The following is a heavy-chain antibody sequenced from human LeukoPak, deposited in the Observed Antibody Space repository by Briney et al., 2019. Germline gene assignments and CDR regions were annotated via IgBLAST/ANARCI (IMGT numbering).Heavy chain of an antibody. CDR1: GFTFSSYS. CDR3: AREGTQWRERWSAFDI. V-gene: IGHV3-21*01. Sequence: KPGGSLRLSCAASGFTFSSYSMTWVRQAPGEGLEWVSSISSSSSYIYYADSVKGRFTISRDNAKNSLYLQMDSLRAEDTAVYYCAREGTQWRERWSAFDIWGQGTMVTVSS. D-gene: IGHD1-1*01. J-gene: IGHJ3*02. CDR2: ISSSSSYI.